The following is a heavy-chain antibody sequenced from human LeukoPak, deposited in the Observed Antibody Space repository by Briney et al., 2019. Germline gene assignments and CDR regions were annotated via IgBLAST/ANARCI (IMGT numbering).Heavy chain of an antibody. CDR3: ARNYYGSGSFTVPYYYYGMDV. CDR2: IYYSGST. CDR1: GGSISSYY. J-gene: IGHJ6*02. Sequence: SETLSLTCTVSGGSISSYYWSWIRQPPGKGLEWIGYIYYSGSTNYNPSLKSRVTISVDTSKIHFSLKLSSVTAADTAVYYCARNYYGSGSFTVPYYYYGMDVWGQGTTVTVSS. V-gene: IGHV4-59*08. D-gene: IGHD3-10*01.